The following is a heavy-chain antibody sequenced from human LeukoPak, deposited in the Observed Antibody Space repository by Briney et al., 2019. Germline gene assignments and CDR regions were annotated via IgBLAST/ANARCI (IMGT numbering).Heavy chain of an antibody. V-gene: IGHV3-66*01. CDR2: IYSGGGT. Sequence: GGSLRLSCAASGFTVSSNYMSWVRQAPGKGLEWVSVIYSGGGTYYADSVKGRFTISRDNSKNTLYLQMNSLRAEDTAVYYCARDPYYGSGKYYCGMDLWGQGTTVTVSS. CDR3: ARDPYYGSGKYYCGMDL. CDR1: GFTVSSNY. J-gene: IGHJ6*02. D-gene: IGHD3-10*01.